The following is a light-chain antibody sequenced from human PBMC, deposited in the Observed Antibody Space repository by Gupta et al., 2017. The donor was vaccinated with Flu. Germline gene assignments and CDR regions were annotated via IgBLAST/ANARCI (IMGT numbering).Light chain of an antibody. CDR2: GAS. Sequence: ERVTLACRASHSVGGNLAWYHQKRGQAPRLLIYGASTRATGVPDRFSGGGSGTEFTLTISGLQSEDVAVYYCQQYDSWPPLTFGGATKVEIK. V-gene: IGKV3-15*01. J-gene: IGKJ4*01. CDR1: HSVGGN. CDR3: QQYDSWPPLT.